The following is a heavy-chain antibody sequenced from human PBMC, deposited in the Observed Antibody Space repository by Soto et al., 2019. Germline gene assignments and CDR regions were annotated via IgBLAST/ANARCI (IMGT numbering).Heavy chain of an antibody. CDR2: ISPYNGDT. CDR1: GYSFTNYD. CDR3: ATSCSSTSCDHYFDY. J-gene: IGHJ4*02. D-gene: IGHD2-2*01. Sequence: ASVKVSCKASGYSFTNYDISWVRQAPGQGLEWMGWISPYNGDTNYAQKLQGRVTMTTDTSTSTAYMELRSLRSDDTAVYYCATSCSSTSCDHYFDYWGQGTLVTVSS. V-gene: IGHV1-18*01.